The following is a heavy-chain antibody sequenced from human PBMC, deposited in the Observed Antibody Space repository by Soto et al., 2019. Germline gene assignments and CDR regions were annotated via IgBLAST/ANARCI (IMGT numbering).Heavy chain of an antibody. Sequence: GSLRLSCSVFGFTISSYAMHWVRQAPGKGPQYVSSISSNGGSTYYADSVKGRFTISRDNSKNTLYLQMSSLRIEDTAMYYCVKDRYVDYWGQGTLVTVSS. V-gene: IGHV3-64D*06. CDR1: GFTISSYA. CDR2: ISSNGGST. CDR3: VKDRYVDY. J-gene: IGHJ4*02.